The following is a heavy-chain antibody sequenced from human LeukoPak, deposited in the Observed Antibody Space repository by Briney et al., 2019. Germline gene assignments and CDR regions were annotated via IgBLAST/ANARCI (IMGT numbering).Heavy chain of an antibody. D-gene: IGHD6-13*01. J-gene: IGHJ2*01. V-gene: IGHV4-61*02. CDR1: GGSISSGHFY. CDR3: ARVPPSRIEAAGTIFDL. CDR2: IYTSGSP. Sequence: SETLSLTCTVSGGSISSGHFYWSWIRQPAGEGLEWMGRIYTSGSPNDNPSLKRQVTISIDRSKNHFSLKLSSVNAADTAVYYCARVPPSRIEAAGTIFDLWGRGTLVTVSS.